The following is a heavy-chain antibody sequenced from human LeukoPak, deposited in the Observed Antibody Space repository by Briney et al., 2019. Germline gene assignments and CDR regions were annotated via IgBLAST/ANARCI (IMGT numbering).Heavy chain of an antibody. V-gene: IGHV4-59*08. Sequence: SETLSLTCTVSGGSISSYYWSWIRQPRGKGLEWIGYIYYSGSTKYNPSLRSRVTISADTSKNQFSLKLSSVTAADTAVYYCARHLRGEQQLSGFDYWGQGTPVTVPS. CDR3: ARHLRGEQQLSGFDY. D-gene: IGHD6-13*01. J-gene: IGHJ4*02. CDR2: IYYSGST. CDR1: GGSISSYY.